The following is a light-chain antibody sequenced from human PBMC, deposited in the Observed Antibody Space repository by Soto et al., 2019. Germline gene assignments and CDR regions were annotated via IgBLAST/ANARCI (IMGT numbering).Light chain of an antibody. CDR2: GAS. CDR3: QKYDSAPFT. Sequence: DIQMTQSPSSRSASVGDRVIITCRASQGISNYLAWYQQKPGKVPNVLIYGASTLQSGVPSRFSGSGSGTDCTLTISSLQPEDVATYYCQKYDSAPFTFGPGTKVDIK. V-gene: IGKV1-27*01. J-gene: IGKJ3*01. CDR1: QGISNY.